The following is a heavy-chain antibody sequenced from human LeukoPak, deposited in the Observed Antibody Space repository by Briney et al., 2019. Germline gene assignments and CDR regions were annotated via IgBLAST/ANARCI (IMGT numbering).Heavy chain of an antibody. Sequence: GGSLRLSCAASGFTVSSNYMSWVRQAPGKGLEWVSVIYSDGSTYYADSVKGRFTISRDNSKNTLYLQMNSLRAEDTAVYYCARDLATIAHYYYYMDVWGKGTTVTVSS. CDR3: ARDLATIAHYYYYMDV. CDR2: IYSDGST. CDR1: GFTVSSNY. J-gene: IGHJ6*03. V-gene: IGHV3-66*02. D-gene: IGHD5-12*01.